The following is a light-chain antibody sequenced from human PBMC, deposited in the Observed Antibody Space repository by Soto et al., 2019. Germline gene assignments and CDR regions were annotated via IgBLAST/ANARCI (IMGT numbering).Light chain of an antibody. CDR3: QQPYT. J-gene: IGKJ2*01. V-gene: IGKV3-11*01. Sequence: LSLSPGERATLSCRASQSVSSYLAWYQQKPGQAPRLLIYDASNRATGIPARFSGSGSGTDFTLTISSLEPEDFAVYYCQQPYTFGQGTKLEIK. CDR2: DAS. CDR1: QSVSSY.